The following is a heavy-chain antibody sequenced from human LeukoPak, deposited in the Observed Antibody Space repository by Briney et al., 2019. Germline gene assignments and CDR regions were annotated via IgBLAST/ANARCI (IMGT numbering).Heavy chain of an antibody. V-gene: IGHV3-23*01. D-gene: IGHD6-13*01. CDR2: VSGSGGRGAT. CDR3: AKDIAASGLPRIFDF. J-gene: IGHJ4*02. Sequence: PGGSLRLSGEASGFTFINYVMSWVRQVPGKGPEWVSSVSGSGGRGATYYRDSVKGRFTISRDNSKNTVFLQMNGLSADDTAVYYCAKDIAASGLPRIFDFWGQGILVTVSS. CDR1: GFTFINYV.